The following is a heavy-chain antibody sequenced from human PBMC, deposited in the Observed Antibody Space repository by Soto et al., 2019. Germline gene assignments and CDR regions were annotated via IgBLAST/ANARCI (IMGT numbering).Heavy chain of an antibody. Sequence: PGGSLRLPCAASGFTFSSYSMNWVRQAPGKGLEWVSYISSSSSTIYYADSVKGRFTISRDNAKNSLYLQMNSLRDEDTAVYYCARDRQLWDFWSGYPPTYYYYGMDVWGQGTTVTVSS. D-gene: IGHD3-3*01. CDR1: GFTFSSYS. V-gene: IGHV3-48*02. CDR2: ISSSSSTI. J-gene: IGHJ6*02. CDR3: ARDRQLWDFWSGYPPTYYYYGMDV.